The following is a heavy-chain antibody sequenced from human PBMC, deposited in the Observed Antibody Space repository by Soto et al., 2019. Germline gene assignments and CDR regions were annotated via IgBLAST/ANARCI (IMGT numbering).Heavy chain of an antibody. V-gene: IGHV3-15*01. CDR2: IKSRTSGGTT. CDR3: TTDDPINKN. CDR1: GFTFSNAW. J-gene: IGHJ4*02. Sequence: PGGSLRLSCAASGFTFSNAWMSWVRQAPGKGLEWVGRIKSRTSGGTTDYATPVKGRFTISRDDSKNTLFLQMNSLKTEDTAVYYCTTDDPINKNWGQGTLVTVSS.